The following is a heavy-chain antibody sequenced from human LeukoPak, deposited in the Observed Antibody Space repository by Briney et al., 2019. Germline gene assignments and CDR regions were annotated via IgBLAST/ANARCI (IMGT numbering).Heavy chain of an antibody. CDR3: AKDSDELIAGTYNWFDP. D-gene: IGHD6-13*01. V-gene: IGHV3-30*04. CDR1: GFTFSSYA. Sequence: GGSLRLSCAASGFTFSSYAMHWVRQAPGKGLEWVAVISYDGSNKYYADSVKGRFTISRDYSKNTLYLQMNSLRVEDTAVYYCAKDSDELIAGTYNWFDPWGQGTLVTVSS. CDR2: ISYDGSNK. J-gene: IGHJ5*02.